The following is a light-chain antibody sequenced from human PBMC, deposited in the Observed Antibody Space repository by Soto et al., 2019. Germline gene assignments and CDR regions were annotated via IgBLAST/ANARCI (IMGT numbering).Light chain of an antibody. CDR1: SPNIGAGYD. CDR3: QSYDSSLSVVV. V-gene: IGLV1-40*01. J-gene: IGLJ2*01. Sequence: QSVLTQPPSVSGAPGQRVTISCTGGSPNIGAGYDVHWYQQLPGTAPKLLIYGNSNRPSGVPDRFSGSKSGTSASLAITGLQAEDEADYYCQSYDSSLSVVVFGGGTKLTVL. CDR2: GNS.